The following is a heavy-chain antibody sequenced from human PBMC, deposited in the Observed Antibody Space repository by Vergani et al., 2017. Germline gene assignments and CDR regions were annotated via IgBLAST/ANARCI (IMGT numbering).Heavy chain of an antibody. CDR3: ARHRIVVVPAAIWWFDP. CDR2: IYHSGST. Sequence: QVQLQQWGAGLLKPSETLSLTCAVSGYSISSGYYWGWIRQPPGKGLEWIGSIYHSGSTYYNPSLKSRVTISVDTSKNQFSLKLSSVTAADTAVYYCARHRIVVVPAAIWWFDPWGQGTLVTVSS. J-gene: IGHJ5*02. CDR1: GYSISSGYY. V-gene: IGHV4-38-2*01. D-gene: IGHD2-2*01.